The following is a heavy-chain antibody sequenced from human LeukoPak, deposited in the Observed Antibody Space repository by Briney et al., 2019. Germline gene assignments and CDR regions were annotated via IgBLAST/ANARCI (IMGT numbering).Heavy chain of an antibody. Sequence: ASVKVSCKASGYTFTSYGISWVRQAPGQGLEWMGWISAYNGNTNYAQKLQGRVTMTTDTSTSTAYMELRSLRSDDTAVYYCARYCSGGSCYSDAYYYYYGMDVRGQGTTVTVSS. CDR1: GYTFTSYG. J-gene: IGHJ6*02. D-gene: IGHD2-15*01. V-gene: IGHV1-18*01. CDR2: ISAYNGNT. CDR3: ARYCSGGSCYSDAYYYYYGMDV.